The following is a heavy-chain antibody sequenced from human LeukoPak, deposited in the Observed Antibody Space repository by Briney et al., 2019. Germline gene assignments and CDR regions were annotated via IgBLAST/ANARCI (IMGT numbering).Heavy chain of an antibody. CDR1: GFTFSSYG. Sequence: GGSLRLSCAASGFTFSSYGMHWVRQAPGKGLEWVAVIWYDGSNKYYADSVKGRFTISRDNSKNTLYLEMNSLRGEDTAVYSCARESGYYFDYWGQGTLVTVSS. CDR2: IWYDGSNK. D-gene: IGHD7-27*01. J-gene: IGHJ4*02. CDR3: ARESGYYFDY. V-gene: IGHV3-33*01.